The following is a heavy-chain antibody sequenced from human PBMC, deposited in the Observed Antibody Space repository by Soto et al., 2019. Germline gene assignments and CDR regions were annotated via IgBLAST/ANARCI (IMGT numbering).Heavy chain of an antibody. Sequence: QVQLVQSGAEVKKPGASVKVSCEASGYTFIDYYMHWVRQAPGKGFEWMGRISPKSGGTNYAQKFQGRVTMTWDTPLNTAYMELSSLMSEDTAVYYCARPPGYISDWYYFDLWGQGTLVTVSS. CDR1: GYTFIDYY. CDR2: ISPKSGGT. J-gene: IGHJ4*02. CDR3: ARPPGYISDWYYFDL. V-gene: IGHV1-2*02. D-gene: IGHD6-19*01.